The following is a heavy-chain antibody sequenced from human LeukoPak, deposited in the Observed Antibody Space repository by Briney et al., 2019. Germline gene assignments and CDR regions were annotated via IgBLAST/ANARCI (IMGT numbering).Heavy chain of an antibody. CDR3: VLAAAGPNFDY. J-gene: IGHJ4*02. CDR1: GFTFSSYG. CDR2: IWYDGSNK. D-gene: IGHD6-13*01. V-gene: IGHV3-30*02. Sequence: GGSLSLSCAPYGFTFSSYGMHWVREDPGKGLEWEAVIWYDGSNKYYAHSVKGRFTISRHNSKNTLYLQMNSLIAEDTAVYYCVLAAAGPNFDYWGQGTLVTVSS.